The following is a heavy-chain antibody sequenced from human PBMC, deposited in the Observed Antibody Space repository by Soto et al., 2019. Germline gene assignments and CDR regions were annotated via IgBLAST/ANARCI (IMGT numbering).Heavy chain of an antibody. J-gene: IGHJ4*02. Sequence: AASVKVSCKASGGIFSSYAISWVRQAPGQGLEWMGGIIPIFGTANYAQKFQGRVTITADESTSTAYMELSSLRSEDTAVYYCARGGCGGDCYSGYYFDYWGQGSLVTVS. V-gene: IGHV1-69*13. D-gene: IGHD2-21*02. CDR1: GGIFSSYA. CDR2: IIPIFGTA. CDR3: ARGGCGGDCYSGYYFDY.